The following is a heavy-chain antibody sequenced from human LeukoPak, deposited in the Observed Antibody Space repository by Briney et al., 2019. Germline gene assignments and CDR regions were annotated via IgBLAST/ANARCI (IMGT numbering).Heavy chain of an antibody. J-gene: IGHJ4*02. CDR2: ISWNSGSI. Sequence: SLRLSCAASGFTFDDYAMHWVRQAPGKGLEWVSGISWNSGSIGYADSVKGRFTISRDNGKNSLYLQMNNLRADDTALYYCARVVSGGNSGDYFDYWGQGTLVTVSS. CDR1: GFTFDDYA. V-gene: IGHV3-9*01. D-gene: IGHD4-23*01. CDR3: ARVVSGGNSGDYFDY.